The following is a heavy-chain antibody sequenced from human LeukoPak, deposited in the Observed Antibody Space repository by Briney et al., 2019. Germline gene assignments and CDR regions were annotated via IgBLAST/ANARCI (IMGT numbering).Heavy chain of an antibody. CDR1: GFTFSGSA. CDR3: WLPGENYGDSVDY. D-gene: IGHD4-17*01. J-gene: IGHJ4*02. CDR2: IRSKANNYAT. V-gene: IGHV3-73*01. Sequence: PGGSLKLSCAASGFTFSGSAMHWVRQASGKGLEWVGRIRSKANNYATAYAASVKGRLTISRDDSKNTAYLQMNSLKTEDTAVYYCWLPGENYGDSVDYWGQGTLVTVSS.